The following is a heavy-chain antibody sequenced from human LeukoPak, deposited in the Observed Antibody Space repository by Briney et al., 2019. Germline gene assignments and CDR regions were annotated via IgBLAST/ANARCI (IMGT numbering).Heavy chain of an antibody. J-gene: IGHJ6*02. Sequence: SETLPLTCTVSGGSISSYYWSWIRQPPGKGLEWIGYIYYSGSTNYNPSLKSRVTISVDTSKNQFSLKLSSVTAADTAVYYCARQAYCGGDCYSLDVWGQGTTVTVSS. CDR2: IYYSGST. V-gene: IGHV4-59*08. D-gene: IGHD2-21*02. CDR3: ARQAYCGGDCYSLDV. CDR1: GGSISSYY.